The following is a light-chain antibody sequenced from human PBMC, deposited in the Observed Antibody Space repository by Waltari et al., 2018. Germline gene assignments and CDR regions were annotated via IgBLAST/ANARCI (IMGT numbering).Light chain of an antibody. CDR1: QSLVHSNGNTY. J-gene: IGKJ1*01. CDR3: MQCLKIPLT. V-gene: IGKV2-28*01. Sequence: EIVMTQPPLSLPVPPGEPASISCRSSQSLVHSNGNTYLEWFLQRPGQSPQFLIFLASRRASGVPDRFSGYGSGTDFTLNISRVEAEDVDIYYCMQCLKIPLTFGQGTRADIK. CDR2: LAS.